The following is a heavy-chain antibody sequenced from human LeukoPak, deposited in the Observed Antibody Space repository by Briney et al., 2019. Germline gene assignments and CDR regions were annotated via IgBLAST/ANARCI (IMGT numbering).Heavy chain of an antibody. Sequence: GASVKVSCKASGYTFTSYYMHWVREAPGQGLEWMGIINPSGGSTSYAQKFQGRVTITADESTSTAYMELSSLRSEDTAVYYCARLNYDILTGYLYYYYGMDVWGQGTTVTVSS. CDR3: ARLNYDILTGYLYYYYGMDV. J-gene: IGHJ6*02. V-gene: IGHV1-46*01. CDR2: INPSGGST. CDR1: GYTFTSYY. D-gene: IGHD3-9*01.